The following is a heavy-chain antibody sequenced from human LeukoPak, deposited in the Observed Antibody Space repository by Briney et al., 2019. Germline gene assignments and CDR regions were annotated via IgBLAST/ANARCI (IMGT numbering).Heavy chain of an antibody. J-gene: IGHJ3*02. D-gene: IGHD2-2*02. CDR3: AKDRPRYCSSTSCYTHKVGDAFDI. Sequence: GGSLRLSCAASRFTFSSYAMSWVRHSPGKGLEWVSAISENGGNTYYTHPVKGRFTISRDNSKNTLYLQMNSLRAEDTAVYYCAKDRPRYCSSTSCYTHKVGDAFDIWGQGTMVTVSS. CDR2: ISENGGNT. V-gene: IGHV3-23*01. CDR1: RFTFSSYA.